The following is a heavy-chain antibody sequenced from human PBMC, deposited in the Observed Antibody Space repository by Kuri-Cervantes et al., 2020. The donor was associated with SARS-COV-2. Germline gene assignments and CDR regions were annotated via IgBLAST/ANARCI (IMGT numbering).Heavy chain of an antibody. CDR1: GFSVSYHY. CDR2: IYTGGTT. J-gene: IGHJ3*02. CDR3: ARVRNVVARVVHAFDI. V-gene: IGHV3-66*01. Sequence: GESLKISCAASGFSVSYHYMSWVRPAPGKGLEWVSAIYTGGTTFYADSVKGRFTISRDSSKNTLSLQMNSLRAEDTAVYYCARVRNVVARVVHAFDIWGQGTVVTVSS. D-gene: IGHD2-15*01.